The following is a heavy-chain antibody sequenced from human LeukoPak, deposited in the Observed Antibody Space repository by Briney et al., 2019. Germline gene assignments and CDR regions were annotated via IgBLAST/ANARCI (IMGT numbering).Heavy chain of an antibody. CDR3: ARVGKPMVRGGDGYYFDY. Sequence: SETLSLTCTVSGGSISSSSYYWGWIRQPPWKGLEWIGSIYYSGSTNYNPSLKSRVTMSVDTSKNQFSLKLSSVTAADTAVYYCARVGKPMVRGGDGYYFDYWGQGTLVTVSS. V-gene: IGHV4-39*07. CDR1: GGSISSSSYY. D-gene: IGHD3-10*01. J-gene: IGHJ4*02. CDR2: IYYSGST.